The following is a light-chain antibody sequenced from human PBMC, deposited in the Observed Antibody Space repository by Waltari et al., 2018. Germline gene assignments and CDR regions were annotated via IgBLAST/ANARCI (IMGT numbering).Light chain of an antibody. Sequence: DIVMTQSPDSLAVSLGERATISCKPSQTVLYSSNNKNYLAWYQQKTGQPPRLLLYWASTRDSGVPARFSGSGSGTDFTLTVTNLQPDDFATYFCQQSFSSPWTFGQGTTVNI. J-gene: IGKJ1*01. CDR1: QTVLYSSNNKNY. CDR2: WAS. CDR3: QQSFSSPWT. V-gene: IGKV4-1*01.